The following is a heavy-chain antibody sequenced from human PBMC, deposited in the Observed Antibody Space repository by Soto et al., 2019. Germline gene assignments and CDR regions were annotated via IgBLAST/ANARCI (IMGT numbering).Heavy chain of an antibody. Sequence: GSLRLSCAASVFTFSSYAMSWVRQAPGKGLEWVSAISGSGGSTYYADSVKGRFTISRDNSKNTLYLQMNSLRAEDTAVYYCAKATGVATIRVYFDYWGQGTLVTVSS. J-gene: IGHJ4*02. V-gene: IGHV3-23*01. D-gene: IGHD3-3*01. CDR2: ISGSGGST. CDR3: AKATGVATIRVYFDY. CDR1: VFTFSSYA.